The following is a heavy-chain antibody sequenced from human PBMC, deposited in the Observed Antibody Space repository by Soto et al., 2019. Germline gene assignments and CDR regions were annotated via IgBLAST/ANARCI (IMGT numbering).Heavy chain of an antibody. CDR2: ISYDGSNK. J-gene: IGHJ5*02. CDR1: GFTFRTYG. D-gene: IGHD3-3*01. CDR3: AKDDRELYYDFWRGSNRLDP. V-gene: IGHV3-30*18. Sequence: HPGGSLGLSCVASGFTFRTYGMHWVRQAPGKGLEWVALISYDGSNKFYADSVKGRFTISRDNSKNTLYLQMSSLRAEDTAVYYCAKDDRELYYDFWRGSNRLDPWGQGTLVTVSS.